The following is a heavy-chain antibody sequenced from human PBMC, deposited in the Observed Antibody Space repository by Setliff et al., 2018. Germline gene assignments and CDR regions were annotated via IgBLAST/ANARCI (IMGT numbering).Heavy chain of an antibody. CDR3: ARTTVSDWFDP. D-gene: IGHD4-17*01. V-gene: IGHV1-69*06. Sequence: SVKVSCKVSGDTFSTYAISWVRQVPGQGLEWMGRIIPLFGTAKYAQKFEGRVTIMADKSTTTSYMELTSLRSEDTAVYYCARTTVSDWFDPWGQGALVTVS. CDR2: IIPLFGTA. CDR1: GDTFSTYA. J-gene: IGHJ5*02.